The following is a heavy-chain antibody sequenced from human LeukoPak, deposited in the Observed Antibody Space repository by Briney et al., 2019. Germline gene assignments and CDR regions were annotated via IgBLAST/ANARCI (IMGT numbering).Heavy chain of an antibody. V-gene: IGHV3-9*01. Sequence: GGSLRLSCAASGFTFDDYAMHWVRQAPGKGLEWVSGISWNSGSIGYADSVKGRFTISRDNAKNSLYLQMNSLRAEDTALYYCAKASSSWYLGYFQHWGQGTLVTVSS. D-gene: IGHD6-13*01. CDR2: ISWNSGSI. CDR3: AKASSSWYLGYFQH. CDR1: GFTFDDYA. J-gene: IGHJ1*01.